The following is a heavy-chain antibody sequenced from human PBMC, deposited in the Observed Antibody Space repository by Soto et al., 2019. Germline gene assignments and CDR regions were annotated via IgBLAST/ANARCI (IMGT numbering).Heavy chain of an antibody. V-gene: IGHV3-33*01. CDR3: ARDRRFLEWLDY. Sequence: QMHLVESGGGVVQPGRSLTLSCVASGFTFTSYGIHWVRQAPGKGLEWVAVIWYDGSNKYYGDSVKGRFSISRDNSKNTVYLQMNSLRPEDTAVYYCARDRRFLEWLDYWGQGTLVSVSS. CDR2: IWYDGSNK. CDR1: GFTFTSYG. D-gene: IGHD3-3*01. J-gene: IGHJ4*02.